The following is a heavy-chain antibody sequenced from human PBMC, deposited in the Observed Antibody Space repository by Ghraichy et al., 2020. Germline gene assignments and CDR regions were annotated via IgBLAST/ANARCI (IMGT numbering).Heavy chain of an antibody. V-gene: IGHV6-1*01. J-gene: IGHJ3*02. D-gene: IGHD6-19*01. CDR1: GDSVSSNSAA. Sequence: SQTLSLTCAISGDSVSSNSAAWNWIRQSPSRGLEWLGRTYYRSKWYNDYAVSVKSRITINPDTSKNQFSLQLNSVTPEDTAVYYCARTNRDLPSVYSSGWSAAFDIWGQGTLVTVSS. CDR2: TYYRSKWYN. CDR3: ARTNRDLPSVYSSGWSAAFDI.